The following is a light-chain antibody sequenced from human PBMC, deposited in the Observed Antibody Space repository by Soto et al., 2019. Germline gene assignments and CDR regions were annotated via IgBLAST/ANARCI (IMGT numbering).Light chain of an antibody. CDR2: SAS. V-gene: IGKV1-39*01. J-gene: IGKJ3*01. CDR3: QQSYTTLFT. CDR1: QSLANY. Sequence: GDTVTITCRTGQSLANYLNWYQQKPWKAPKLLMYSASTWQSGVPSRFSGSGSETDFTPTISSLQPEDLATYYCQQSYTTLFTFGPGTKVDIK.